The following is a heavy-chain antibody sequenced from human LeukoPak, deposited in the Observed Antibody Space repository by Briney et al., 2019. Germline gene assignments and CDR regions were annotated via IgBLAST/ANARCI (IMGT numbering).Heavy chain of an antibody. D-gene: IGHD3-10*01. V-gene: IGHV4-59*11. Sequence: SETLSLTCIVSGGPISTHYCSWSRQPPGKGLEWIGYNDYSGSTNYNPSLKSRVTISVDTSKNQFSLKLNSVTAADTAVYYCARGATFRGTYYMDVWGKGTTVTVSS. J-gene: IGHJ6*03. CDR2: NDYSGST. CDR1: GGPISTHY. CDR3: ARGATFRGTYYMDV.